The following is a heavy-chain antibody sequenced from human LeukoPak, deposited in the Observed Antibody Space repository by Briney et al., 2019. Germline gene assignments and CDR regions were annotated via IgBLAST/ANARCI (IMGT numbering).Heavy chain of an antibody. Sequence: GGSLRLSCAASGFTFSSYGMHWVRQAPGKGLEWVSVIYSGGSTYYADSVKGRFTISRDNSKNTLYLQMNSLRAEDTAVYYCARGGSFGSGQDFDYWGQGTLVTVSS. D-gene: IGHD6-19*01. V-gene: IGHV3-66*01. CDR2: IYSGGST. CDR1: GFTFSSYG. J-gene: IGHJ4*02. CDR3: ARGGSFGSGQDFDY.